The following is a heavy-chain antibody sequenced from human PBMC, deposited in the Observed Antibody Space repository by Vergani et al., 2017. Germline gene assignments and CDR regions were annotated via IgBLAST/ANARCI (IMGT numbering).Heavy chain of an antibody. V-gene: IGHV3-11*04. CDR3: ARDLLPGTLLLLAY. CDR1: GFTFSDYY. CDR2: ISGSGHTK. Sequence: QVPLVESGGGLVKPGGSLRLSCAASGFTFSDYYMTWIRQAPGKGLEWISYISGSGHTKYYADSVKGRFASSRDNAKNSLYLQMNNLRVEDTAVYYCARDLLPGTLLLLAYWGQGTLISVSS. D-gene: IGHD1-7*01. J-gene: IGHJ4*02.